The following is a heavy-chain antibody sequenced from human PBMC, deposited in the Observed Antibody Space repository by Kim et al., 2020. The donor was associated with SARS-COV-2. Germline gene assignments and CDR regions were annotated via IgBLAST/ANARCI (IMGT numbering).Heavy chain of an antibody. J-gene: IGHJ4*02. Sequence: SETLSLTCTVSSGSISRYYWAWIRQPPGKGLEWIGFIYYTGSTNYHPSLKSRVTISADTSKNQFSLKLISVTAADTAVYYCARGGRYSYGALGYWGQGTLVTVSS. D-gene: IGHD5-18*01. CDR2: IYYTGST. CDR3: ARGGRYSYGALGY. V-gene: IGHV4-59*13. CDR1: SGSISRYY.